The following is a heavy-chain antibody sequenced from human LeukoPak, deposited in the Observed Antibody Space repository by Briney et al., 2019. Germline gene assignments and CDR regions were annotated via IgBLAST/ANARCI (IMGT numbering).Heavy chain of an antibody. D-gene: IGHD5-24*01. Sequence: GGSLRLSCAASGFTFDDYTMHWVRQAPGKGLEWVSLISWDGGSTYYADSVKGRFTISRDNSKNSLYLRMNSLRTEDTALYYCAKDRGRWLQFDAFDIWGQGTMVTVSS. CDR3: AKDRGRWLQFDAFDI. V-gene: IGHV3-43*01. CDR2: ISWDGGST. J-gene: IGHJ3*02. CDR1: GFTFDDYT.